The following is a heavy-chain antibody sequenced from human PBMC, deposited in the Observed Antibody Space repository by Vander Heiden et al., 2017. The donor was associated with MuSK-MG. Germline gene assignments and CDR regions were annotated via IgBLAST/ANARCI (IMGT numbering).Heavy chain of an antibody. Sequence: QVQLVESGGGVVQPGRSLRLSCAASGFTFSSYAMHWVRQAPGKGLEWVAVISYDGSNKYYADSVKGRFTISRDNSKNTLYLQMNSLRAEDTAVYYCARPSTQYRSGWYVYWGQGTLVTVSS. D-gene: IGHD6-19*01. CDR2: ISYDGSNK. V-gene: IGHV3-30*04. J-gene: IGHJ4*02. CDR3: ARPSTQYRSGWYVY. CDR1: GFTFSSYA.